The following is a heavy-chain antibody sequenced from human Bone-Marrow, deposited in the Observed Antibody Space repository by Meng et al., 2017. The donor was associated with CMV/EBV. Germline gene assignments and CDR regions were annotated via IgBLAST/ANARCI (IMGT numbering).Heavy chain of an antibody. V-gene: IGHV3-11*01. D-gene: IGHD1-26*01. CDR2: ISNSGSII. Sequence: SGFTLSDYYMSWIRQAPGKGLEWLSYISNSGSIISYADSVKGRFTISRDNAKNLLFLQMNSLRAEDMAMYYCVRDVPYSGSYFYFEYWGQGTLVTVSS. CDR3: VRDVPYSGSYFYFEY. J-gene: IGHJ4*02. CDR1: GFTLSDYY.